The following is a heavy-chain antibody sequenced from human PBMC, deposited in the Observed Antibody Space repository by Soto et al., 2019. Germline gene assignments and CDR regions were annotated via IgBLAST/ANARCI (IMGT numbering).Heavy chain of an antibody. CDR1: GDRVSSNSAA. CDR2: TYYRSKWKT. CDR3: ARGDVIDI. V-gene: IGHV6-1*01. J-gene: IGHJ3*02. Sequence: PSQTLSLTCAISGDRVSSNSAAWNLVRQSPSRGLEWLGRTYYRSKWKTDYAVSVRGRITINPDTSKNQFYLQLNYVTPGDTAVYYCARGDVIDIWGRGTMVTVSS.